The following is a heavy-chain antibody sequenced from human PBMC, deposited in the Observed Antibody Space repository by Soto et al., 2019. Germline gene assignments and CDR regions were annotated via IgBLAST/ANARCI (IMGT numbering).Heavy chain of an antibody. CDR1: GGTFSSYA. J-gene: IGHJ3*02. V-gene: IGHV1-69*13. Sequence: SVKVSCKASGGTFSSYAISWVRQAPGQGLEWLGGIIPIFGTANYAQKFQGRVTITADESTSTAYMELSSLRSEDTAVYYCARVSVYSGSYSGAAFDIWGQGTMVTVSS. CDR3: ARVSVYSGSYSGAAFDI. D-gene: IGHD1-26*01. CDR2: IIPIFGTA.